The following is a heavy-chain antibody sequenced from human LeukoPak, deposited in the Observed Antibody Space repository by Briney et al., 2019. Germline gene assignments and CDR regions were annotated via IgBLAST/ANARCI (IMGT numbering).Heavy chain of an antibody. D-gene: IGHD1-26*01. J-gene: IGHJ4*02. V-gene: IGHV1-69*05. CDR2: IIPIFGTA. Sequence: SVKVSCKASGGTFSSYAISWVRQAPGQGLEWMGGIIPIFGTANYAQKLQGRATMTTDTSTSTAYMELRSLRSDDTAVYYCATSSESYSVIDYWGQGTLVTVSS. CDR3: ATSSESYSVIDY. CDR1: GGTFSSYA.